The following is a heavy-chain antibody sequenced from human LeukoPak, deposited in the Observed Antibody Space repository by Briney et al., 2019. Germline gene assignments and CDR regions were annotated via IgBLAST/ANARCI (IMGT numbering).Heavy chain of an antibody. Sequence: ETLSLTCTVSGDSISINYNWGWIRQPPGKGLEWIGSIFYSGATYYSPSLKSRVTISVDTSKNQFSLKLSSMTAADTAVYYCVRHRQWLLFPDYWGQGTLVTVSS. V-gene: IGHV4-39*01. CDR2: IFYSGAT. CDR3: VRHRQWLLFPDY. D-gene: IGHD6-19*01. CDR1: GDSISINYN. J-gene: IGHJ4*02.